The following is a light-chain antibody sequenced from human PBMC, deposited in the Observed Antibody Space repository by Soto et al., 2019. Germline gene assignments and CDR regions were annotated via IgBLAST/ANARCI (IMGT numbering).Light chain of an antibody. CDR3: QSYDRSLSGSRV. CDR2: EVV. J-gene: IGLJ1*01. V-gene: IGLV2-8*01. Sequence: QSALTQPPSASGSPGQSVTISCTGTKSDIGVYDFVSWYQHHPGKAPRLIIYEVVQRPSGVPDRFSGSKSGTSASLAITGLQAEDEADYYCQSYDRSLSGSRVFGTGTKVTVL. CDR1: KSDIGVYDF.